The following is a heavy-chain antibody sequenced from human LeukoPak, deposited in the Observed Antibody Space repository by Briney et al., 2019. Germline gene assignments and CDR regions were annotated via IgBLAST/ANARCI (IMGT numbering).Heavy chain of an antibody. CDR2: INAGNGNT. V-gene: IGHV1-3*01. D-gene: IGHD2-2*01. CDR1: GYTFTSYA. Sequence: GASVKVSCKASGYTFTSYAMHWVRQAPGQRLEWMGWINAGNGNTKYSQKFQGRLTMTRDTSISTAYMELSSLRSEDTAVYYCARAGYCNGNNCFMWSDHWGQGTLVTVSS. J-gene: IGHJ5*02. CDR3: ARAGYCNGNNCFMWSDH.